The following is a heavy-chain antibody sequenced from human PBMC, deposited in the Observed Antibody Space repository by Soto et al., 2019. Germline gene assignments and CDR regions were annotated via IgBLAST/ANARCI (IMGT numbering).Heavy chain of an antibody. D-gene: IGHD1-26*01. CDR1: GFIFDNFG. V-gene: IGHV3-23*01. Sequence: GGSLRLSYAASGFIFDNFGMSWVRQAPGKGLEWISSISGSGFKKYYADSVKGRFTISRDNSKSTVYLELNNLSAEDTAVYHCAKNQGVELVPLATVDWFDPWGQGSVVTV. CDR2: ISGSGFKK. J-gene: IGHJ5*02. CDR3: AKNQGVELVPLATVDWFDP.